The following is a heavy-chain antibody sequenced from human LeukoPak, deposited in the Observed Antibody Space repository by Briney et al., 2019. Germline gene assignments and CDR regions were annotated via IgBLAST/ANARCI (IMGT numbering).Heavy chain of an antibody. CDR2: IYPGDYET. CDR3: ARRLGYCSGGSCKSAFDI. CDR1: GYSFSNYW. D-gene: IGHD2-15*01. Sequence: GESLKISCEGSGYSFSNYWIGWVRQMPGKGLEWMGIIYPGDYETRYSPSFQGLVTISVDKSISTAYLQWSSLKASDTAMYYCARRLGYCSGGSCKSAFDIWGQGTMVTVSP. V-gene: IGHV5-51*01. J-gene: IGHJ3*02.